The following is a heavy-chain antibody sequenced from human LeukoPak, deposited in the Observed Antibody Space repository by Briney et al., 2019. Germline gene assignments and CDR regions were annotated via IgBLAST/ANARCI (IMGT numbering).Heavy chain of an antibody. V-gene: IGHV3-23*01. D-gene: IGHD2-15*01. J-gene: IGHJ4*02. Sequence: PGGSLRLSCTASGFSFGDYSMNWVRQAPGKGLEWVSTIGGGGGSTDYTDSVKGRFTISRDNSKNTLYLQMNSLGAEDTAVYYCAKGHRYCTSGNCNSAVDYWGQGTLVTVSS. CDR3: AKGHRYCTSGNCNSAVDY. CDR1: GFSFGDYS. CDR2: IGGGGGST.